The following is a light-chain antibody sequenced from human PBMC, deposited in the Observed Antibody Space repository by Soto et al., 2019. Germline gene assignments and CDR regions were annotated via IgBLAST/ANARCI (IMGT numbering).Light chain of an antibody. V-gene: IGKV3-20*01. CDR3: QQYGSSRRT. CDR1: QSVSCGY. CDR2: GAS. Sequence: ILLTQSPGTLSLSPGERATLSCRASQSVSCGYLAWYVQKPVRAPRLLIFGASSRATAIPDVVSGGGCGRDFSLTTSRLEPEDYAVYYCQQYGSSRRTFGQGTKVDIK. J-gene: IGKJ1*01.